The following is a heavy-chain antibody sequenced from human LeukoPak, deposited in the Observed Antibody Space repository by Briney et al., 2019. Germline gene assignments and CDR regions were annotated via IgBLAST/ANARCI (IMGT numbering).Heavy chain of an antibody. CDR2: INPSVGTS. Sequence: APVKVSCKASGYAFTTYYIHWVRQAPGQGLEWLGIINPSVGTSNSAQTFQGRVAMTRDTSTSTVYIELSSLRSEDTAVYYCARDRSGYDVFDYWGQGTPVTVSS. CDR1: GYAFTTYY. D-gene: IGHD3-3*01. J-gene: IGHJ4*02. CDR3: ARDRSGYDVFDY. V-gene: IGHV1-46*01.